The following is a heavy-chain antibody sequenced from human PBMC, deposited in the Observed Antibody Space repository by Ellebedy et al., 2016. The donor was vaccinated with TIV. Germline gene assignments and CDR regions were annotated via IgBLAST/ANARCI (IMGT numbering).Heavy chain of an antibody. V-gene: IGHV1-3*01. D-gene: IGHD7-27*01. J-gene: IGHJ4*02. Sequence: AASVKVSCKASGYTFTTYAIHWVRQAPGQRLEWMGWSNAGNRNTRYSQKFQGRVTMTRDTSISTAYMELSSLISDDTAVYYCARNKAYTGDFDYWGQGTLVTVSS. CDR2: SNAGNRNT. CDR1: GYTFTTYA. CDR3: ARNKAYTGDFDY.